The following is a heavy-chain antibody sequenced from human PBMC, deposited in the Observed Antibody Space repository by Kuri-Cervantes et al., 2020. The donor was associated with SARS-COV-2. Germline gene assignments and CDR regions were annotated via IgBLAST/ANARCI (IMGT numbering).Heavy chain of an antibody. J-gene: IGHJ4*02. Sequence: GGSLRLSCAASGFTFSSYAMSWVRQAPGKGLEWVSAISGSGGSTYYADSVKGRFTISRDNSKNTLYLQMNSLRAEDTAVYYCATELTYSSGWYGVWGYWGQGTLVTVSS. CDR2: ISGSGGST. V-gene: IGHV3-23*01. CDR1: GFTFSSYA. CDR3: ATELTYSSGWYGVWGY. D-gene: IGHD6-19*01.